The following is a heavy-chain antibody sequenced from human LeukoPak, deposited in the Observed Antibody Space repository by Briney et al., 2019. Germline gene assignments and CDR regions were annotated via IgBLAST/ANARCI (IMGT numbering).Heavy chain of an antibody. CDR3: ARVRVGGFDY. J-gene: IGHJ4*02. D-gene: IGHD1-26*01. V-gene: IGHV4-61*02. Sequence: SETLSLTCTVSGGSISSSSYYWSWIRQPAGKGLEWIGRIYTSGSTNYNPSLKSRVTMSVDTSKNQFSLKLSSVTAADTAVYYCARVRVGGFDYWGQGTLVTVSS. CDR2: IYTSGST. CDR1: GGSISSSSYY.